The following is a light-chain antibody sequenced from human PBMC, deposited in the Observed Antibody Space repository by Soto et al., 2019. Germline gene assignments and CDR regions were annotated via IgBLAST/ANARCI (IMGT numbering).Light chain of an antibody. J-gene: IGLJ1*01. Sequence: QSALTQPASVSGSPGQSITISCTGTSSDVGGYNYVSWFQHHPGKAPKLIIYEVSYRPSGVSARFSGSKSGDTASLIISGLQAEDEADYYCSSFTNTITRDAFGTGTKVTVL. V-gene: IGLV2-14*01. CDR1: SSDVGGYNY. CDR3: SSFTNTITRDA. CDR2: EVS.